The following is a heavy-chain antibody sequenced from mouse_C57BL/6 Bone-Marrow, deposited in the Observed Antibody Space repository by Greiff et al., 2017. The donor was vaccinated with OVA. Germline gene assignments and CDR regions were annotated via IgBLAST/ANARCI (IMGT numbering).Heavy chain of an antibody. J-gene: IGHJ2*01. V-gene: IGHV1-54*01. CDR2: INPGSGGT. D-gene: IGHD1-2*01. Sequence: QVQLQQSGAELVRPGTSVKVSCKASGYAFTNYLIEWVKQRPGQGLEWIGVINPGSGGTNYNEKFKGKATLTADKSSSTAYMQLSSLTSEDSAVYFCARGRLRGRDYWGQGTTLTVSS. CDR1: GYAFTNYL. CDR3: ARGRLRGRDY.